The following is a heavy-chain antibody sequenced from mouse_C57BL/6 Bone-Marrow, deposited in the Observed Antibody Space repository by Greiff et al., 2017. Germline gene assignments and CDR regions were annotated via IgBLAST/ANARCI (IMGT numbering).Heavy chain of an antibody. J-gene: IGHJ3*01. V-gene: IGHV14-4*01. D-gene: IGHD2-4*01. CDR1: GFNIKDDY. Sequence: EVKLQESGAELVRPGASVKLSCTASGFNIKDDYMHWVKQRPEQGLEWIGWINPENGDTEYASKFQGKATITADTSSNTAYLQLSSLTSEDTAVYYCTTGYEYDRAWFAYWGQGTLVTVSA. CDR3: TTGYEYDRAWFAY. CDR2: INPENGDT.